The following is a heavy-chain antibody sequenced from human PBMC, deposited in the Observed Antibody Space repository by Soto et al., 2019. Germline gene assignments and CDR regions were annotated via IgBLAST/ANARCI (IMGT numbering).Heavy chain of an antibody. CDR1: GFTFSSYA. D-gene: IGHD3-22*01. J-gene: IGHJ4*02. CDR3: AREGTMNLDY. Sequence: QVQLVESGGGVVQPGRSLRLSCAASGFTFSSYAMHWVRQAPGKGLEWVAVISYDGSNKYYADSVKGRFTNSRDNSKNTLYLQMNSLRAEDTAVYYCAREGTMNLDYWGQGTLVTVSS. V-gene: IGHV3-30-3*01. CDR2: ISYDGSNK.